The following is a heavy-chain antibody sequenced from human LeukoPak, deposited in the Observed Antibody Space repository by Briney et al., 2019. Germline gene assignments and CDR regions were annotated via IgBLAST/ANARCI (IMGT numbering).Heavy chain of an antibody. CDR3: ARATGSYHDSFDI. Sequence: PGGSLRLSCAASGFTFSSYVMSWVRQAPGKGVEGVSAISGSGGSTYYADSVKGGVTISRDNTKNKLYLQMNSLRDEETAVYYCARATGSYHDSFDIWGQGTMVTVSS. CDR2: ISGSGGST. V-gene: IGHV3-23*01. D-gene: IGHD3-10*01. CDR1: GFTFSSYV. J-gene: IGHJ3*02.